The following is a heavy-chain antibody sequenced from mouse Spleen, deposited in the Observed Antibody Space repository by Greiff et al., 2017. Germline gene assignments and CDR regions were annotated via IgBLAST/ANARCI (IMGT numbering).Heavy chain of an antibody. Sequence: EVKLEESGGGLVKPGGSLKLSCAASGFTFSDYGMHWVRQAPEKGLEWVAYISSGSSTIYYADTVKGRFTISRDNAKNTLFLQMTSLRSEDTAMYYCARHRYDGGSFAYWGQGTLVTVSA. CDR2: ISSGSSTI. D-gene: IGHD2-14*01. CDR3: ARHRYDGGSFAY. J-gene: IGHJ3*01. V-gene: IGHV5-17*01. CDR1: GFTFSDYG.